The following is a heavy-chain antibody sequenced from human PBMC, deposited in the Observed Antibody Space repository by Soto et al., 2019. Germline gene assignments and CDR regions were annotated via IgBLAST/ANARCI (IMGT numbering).Heavy chain of an antibody. CDR3: ARESVAGQTGRWFDP. CDR1: GFTVSANY. J-gene: IGHJ5*02. Sequence: EVPLVESGGALVQPGGSLRLSCAASGFTVSANYMNWVRQAPGKGLEWVSVIYTGGSTYYADSVKDRFTISRDNSKNTLYLQMNTLRAEDTAVYYCARESVAGQTGRWFDPWGQGTLVTVSS. V-gene: IGHV3-66*01. CDR2: IYTGGST. D-gene: IGHD6-19*01.